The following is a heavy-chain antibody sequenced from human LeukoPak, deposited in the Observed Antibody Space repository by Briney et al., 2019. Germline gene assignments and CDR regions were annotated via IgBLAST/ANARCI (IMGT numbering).Heavy chain of an antibody. V-gene: IGHV3-30*02. Sequence: SCKASGYTFTSYYMHWVRQAPGKGLEWVAFIRYDGSNRNYADSVKGRFTISRDNSRNTLYLQMNSLRAEDTAVYYCAKGGYSYDSSGHNYFDYWGQGTLVTVSS. J-gene: IGHJ4*02. D-gene: IGHD3-22*01. CDR1: GYTFTSYY. CDR2: IRYDGSNR. CDR3: AKGGYSYDSSGHNYFDY.